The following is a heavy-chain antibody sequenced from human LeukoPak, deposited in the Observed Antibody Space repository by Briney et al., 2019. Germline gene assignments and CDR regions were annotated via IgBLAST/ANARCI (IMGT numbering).Heavy chain of an antibody. J-gene: IGHJ4*02. D-gene: IGHD4-17*01. CDR3: ARDPRTTVTTPRGIPFDY. Sequence: SETLSLTCNVSGGSIRSNYWSWIRQPPGKGLEWIGFMLYNGGTKYNPSLKSRVTISGDTSKNQVSLKLNSVTAADTAVYYCARDPRTTVTTPRGIPFDYWGQGTLVTVSS. CDR1: GGSIRSNY. CDR2: MLYNGGT. V-gene: IGHV4-59*01.